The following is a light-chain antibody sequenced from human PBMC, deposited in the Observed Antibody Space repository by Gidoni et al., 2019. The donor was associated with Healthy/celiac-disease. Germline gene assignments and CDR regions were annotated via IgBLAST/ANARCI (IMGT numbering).Light chain of an antibody. CDR1: QSISSY. Sequence: RVTITCRASQSISSYLNWYQQKPGKAPKLLIYAASSLQSGVPSRFSGSGSGTDFTLTISSLQPEDFATYYCQQSYSTPVTFGQGTKLEIK. CDR2: AAS. J-gene: IGKJ2*01. V-gene: IGKV1-39*01. CDR3: QQSYSTPVT.